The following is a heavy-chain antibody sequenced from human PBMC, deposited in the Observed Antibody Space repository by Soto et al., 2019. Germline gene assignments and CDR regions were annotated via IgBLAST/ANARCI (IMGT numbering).Heavy chain of an antibody. CDR1: GXALXSYG. J-gene: IGHJ5*02. CDR3: ARVPVGAYGKFDP. V-gene: IGHV3-74*01. D-gene: IGHD2-8*02. CDR2: INTDGSRI. Sequence: EVQLVESGGGLVQAGGSLRLXCAASGXALXSYGMHGVRRVPGKGLVLVSRINTDGSRIDYADSVRGRFTITRDNAKNTLFMQMNNLRAEDTALYHCARVPVGAYGKFDPWGQGTLVTVSS.